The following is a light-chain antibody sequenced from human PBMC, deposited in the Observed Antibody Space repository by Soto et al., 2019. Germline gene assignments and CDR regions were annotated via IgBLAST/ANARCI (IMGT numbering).Light chain of an antibody. CDR3: SSYTSTNNIVI. V-gene: IGLV2-14*01. J-gene: IGLJ2*01. Sequence: QPVLTQPASVSGSPGQSITISCTGTSSDVGGYNYVSWYQQHPGKAPKLMIYEVSNRPSGVSNRFSGSKSGNTASLTISGLQAEDEADYYCSSYTSTNNIVIFGGGTKLTVL. CDR1: SSDVGGYNY. CDR2: EVS.